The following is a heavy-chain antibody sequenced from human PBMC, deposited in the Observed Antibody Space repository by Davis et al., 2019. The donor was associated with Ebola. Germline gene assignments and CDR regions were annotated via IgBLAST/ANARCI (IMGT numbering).Heavy chain of an antibody. CDR2: IKAANGNT. CDR3: ARGSGSYYAFDY. J-gene: IGHJ4*02. D-gene: IGHD1-26*01. CDR1: GYTFKDYP. Sequence: ASVKVSCKASGYTFKDYPIHWVRQAPGQSLEWMGWIKAANGNTKYSQKFQGRVTITRDTSASTAYMELSSLRSEDTAVYYCARGSGSYYAFDYWGQGTLVTVSS. V-gene: IGHV1-3*01.